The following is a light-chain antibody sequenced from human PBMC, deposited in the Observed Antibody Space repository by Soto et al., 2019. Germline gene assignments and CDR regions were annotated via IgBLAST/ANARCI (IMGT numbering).Light chain of an antibody. CDR2: SAS. CDR1: QSISSY. CDR3: QQSSSTPRT. Sequence: DIHMTQNTGCRCACLGGRVSITCVASQSISSYLYWYQQKPGKAPKLLIYSASSLQSRVPSSFSGSGSGTAFTLTIICLQPEDFTTYCCQQSSSTPRTFCQRTILDIK. J-gene: IGKJ1*01. V-gene: IGKV1-39*01.